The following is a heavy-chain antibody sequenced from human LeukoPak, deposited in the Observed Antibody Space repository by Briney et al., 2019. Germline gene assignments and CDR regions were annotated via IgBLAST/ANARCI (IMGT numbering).Heavy chain of an antibody. Sequence: ASAKVSCKASGYTFTSYGISWVRQAPGQGLEWMGWISAYNGNTNYAQKLQGRVTMTTDTSTSTAYMELRSLRSDDTAVYYCARGAVAGNYYYYYGMDVWGQGTTVTVSS. D-gene: IGHD6-19*01. J-gene: IGHJ6*02. CDR3: ARGAVAGNYYYYYGMDV. V-gene: IGHV1-18*01. CDR1: GYTFTSYG. CDR2: ISAYNGNT.